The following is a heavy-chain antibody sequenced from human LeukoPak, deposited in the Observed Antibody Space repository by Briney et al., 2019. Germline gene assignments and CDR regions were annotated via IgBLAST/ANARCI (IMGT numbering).Heavy chain of an antibody. D-gene: IGHD3-22*01. V-gene: IGHV4-59*01. Sequence: PSETLSLTCTVSGGSSSSYYWSWIRQPPGKGLEWIGYIYYSGSTNYNPSLKSRVTISVDTSKNQFSLKLSSVTAADTAVYYCARVXXXXSSGXXLYDYWGQGTLVTVSS. CDR1: GGSSSSYY. J-gene: IGHJ4*02. CDR3: ARVXXXXSSGXXLYDY. CDR2: IYYSGST.